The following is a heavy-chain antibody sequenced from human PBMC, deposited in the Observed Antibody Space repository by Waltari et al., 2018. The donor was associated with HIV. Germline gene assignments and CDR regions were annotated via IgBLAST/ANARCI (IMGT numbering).Heavy chain of an antibody. CDR3: ANMGGYYYDSSGYYYDFDY. Sequence: EVQLVESGGGLVQPGGSLRLSCAASGFTFSSYSMNWVRQAPGKGLGWVSYISSSSSTIYYADSVKGRCNISRDNAKNSLYLQMNSLRAEDTAVYYCANMGGYYYDSSGYYYDFDYWGQGTLVTVSS. CDR2: ISSSSSTI. D-gene: IGHD3-22*01. CDR1: GFTFSSYS. J-gene: IGHJ4*02. V-gene: IGHV3-48*01.